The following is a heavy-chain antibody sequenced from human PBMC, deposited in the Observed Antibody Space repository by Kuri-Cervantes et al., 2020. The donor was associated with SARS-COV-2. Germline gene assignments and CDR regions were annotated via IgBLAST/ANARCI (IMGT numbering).Heavy chain of an antibody. J-gene: IGHJ4*02. D-gene: IGHD3-3*01. CDR3: AKVGLAQNDFWSGYYTG. CDR2: VYSRDART. Sequence: GESLKISCTASGFSFSNYAMSWVRQAPGRGLEWVAVVYSRDARTYYADSAKGRISISRDNYKNTMYLQMNSLRVEDTAVYYCAKVGLAQNDFWSGYYTGWGQGTLVTVSS. V-gene: IGHV3-23*05. CDR1: GFSFSNYA.